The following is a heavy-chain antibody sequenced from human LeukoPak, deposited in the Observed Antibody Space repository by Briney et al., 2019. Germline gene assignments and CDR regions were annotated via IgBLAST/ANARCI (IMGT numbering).Heavy chain of an antibody. CDR3: AKVEVGNQRGDFDY. J-gene: IGHJ4*02. V-gene: IGHV3-30*02. Sequence: PGGSLRLSCAASGFTFSSDGMHWVRQAPGKGLEWVAFIRYDGSNKYYADSVKGRFTISRDNSKNTLYLQMNSLRAEDTAVYYCAKVEVGNQRGDFDYWGQGTLVTVSS. CDR1: GFTFSSDG. D-gene: IGHD4-23*01. CDR2: IRYDGSNK.